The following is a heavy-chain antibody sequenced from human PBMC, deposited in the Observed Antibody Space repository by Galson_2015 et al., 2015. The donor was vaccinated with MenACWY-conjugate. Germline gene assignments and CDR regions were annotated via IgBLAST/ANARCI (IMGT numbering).Heavy chain of an antibody. CDR1: GFTFSSYG. V-gene: IGHV3-33*01. Sequence: SLRLSCAASGFTFSSYGMHWVRQAPGKGLEWVAVIWYDGSNKYYADSVKGRFTISRDNSKNTLYLQMNSLRAEDTAVYYCARDLDTAIVPYGMDVWGQGTTVTVSS. J-gene: IGHJ6*02. D-gene: IGHD5-18*01. CDR2: IWYDGSNK. CDR3: ARDLDTAIVPYGMDV.